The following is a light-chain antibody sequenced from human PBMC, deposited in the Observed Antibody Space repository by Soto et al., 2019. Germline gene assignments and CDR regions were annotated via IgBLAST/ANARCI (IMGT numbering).Light chain of an antibody. Sequence: ALTQPASVSGSPGQSITISCTGTSSDVGSYNLVSWYQQHPGKAPKLMIYEGSKRPSGVSNRFSGSKSGNTASLTISGLQAEDEADYYCCSYAGSSTFVVFGGGTKLTVL. CDR2: EGS. CDR1: SSDVGSYNL. J-gene: IGLJ2*01. CDR3: CSYAGSSTFVV. V-gene: IGLV2-23*03.